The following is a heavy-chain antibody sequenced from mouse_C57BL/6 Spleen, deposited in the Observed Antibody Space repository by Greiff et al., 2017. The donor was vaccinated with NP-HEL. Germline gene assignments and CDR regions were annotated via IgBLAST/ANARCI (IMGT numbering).Heavy chain of an antibody. D-gene: IGHD2-4*01. CDR2: IYPGSGNT. J-gene: IGHJ4*01. CDR1: GYSFTSYY. V-gene: IGHV1-66*01. Sequence: QVQLQQSGPELVKPGASVKISCKASGYSFTSYYIHWVKQRPGQGLEWIGWIYPGSGNTKYNEKFKGKATLTADTSSSTADMQLSSLTSEDSAVYYCARWAGLGAMDYWGQGTAVTVSS. CDR3: ARWAGLGAMDY.